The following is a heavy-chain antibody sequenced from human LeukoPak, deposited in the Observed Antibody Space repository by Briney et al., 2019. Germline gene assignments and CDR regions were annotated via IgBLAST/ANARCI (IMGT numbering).Heavy chain of an antibody. D-gene: IGHD6-6*01. CDR2: VGIAADT. V-gene: IGHV3-13*01. J-gene: IGHJ6*02. CDR3: ARAPPYSSASWGYYGMDV. Sequence: PGGSLRLSCAASGFTFSDHAMHWVRQAPGKGLEWVSAVGIAADTFYPGSVKGRFTISRENAKNSLYLQMNSLRAGDTAVYYCARAPPYSSASWGYYGMDVWGQGTTVTVSS. CDR1: GFTFSDHA.